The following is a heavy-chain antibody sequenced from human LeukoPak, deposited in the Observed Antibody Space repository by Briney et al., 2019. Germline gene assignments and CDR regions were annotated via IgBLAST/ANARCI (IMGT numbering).Heavy chain of an antibody. CDR3: AKSLVRHDYGAFDI. J-gene: IGHJ3*02. D-gene: IGHD3-10*01. CDR2: ISGNGVNT. Sequence: GGSLRLSCAASGFTFSSYAMSWVRQAPGKGLEWVSAISGNGVNTYYADSVKGRSTISRDNSKNTLYLQMNSLRAEDTAVYYCAKSLVRHDYGAFDIWGQGTMVAVSS. CDR1: GFTFSSYA. V-gene: IGHV3-23*01.